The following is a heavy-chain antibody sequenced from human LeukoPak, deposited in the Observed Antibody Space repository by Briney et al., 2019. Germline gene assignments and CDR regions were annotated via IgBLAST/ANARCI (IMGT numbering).Heavy chain of an antibody. J-gene: IGHJ1*01. Sequence: GGSLRLSCAASGFTFSSHWMHWVRQVPGKGLVWVSRINSDGSSTSYADSVKGRFTISRDNAKNTMYLQMNSLRAEDMAVYYCARAASCGGDCSSSYLQHWGQGTLVTVSS. CDR2: INSDGSST. CDR1: GFTFSSHW. V-gene: IGHV3-74*01. D-gene: IGHD2-21*02. CDR3: ARAASCGGDCSSSYLQH.